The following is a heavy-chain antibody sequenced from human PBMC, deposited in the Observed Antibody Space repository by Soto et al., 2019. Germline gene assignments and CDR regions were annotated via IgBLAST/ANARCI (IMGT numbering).Heavy chain of an antibody. V-gene: IGHV3-48*01. CDR1: GFTFSSYS. J-gene: IGHJ2*01. Sequence: EVQLVESGGGLVQPGGSLRLSCAASGFTFSSYSMNWVRQAPGKGLEWVSYISSSSSTIYYADSVKGRFTISRDNAKNSLYLQMNSLRAEDTAVYYCARDQDSGPYGDYEGYFDLWGRGTLVTVSS. CDR2: ISSSSSTI. CDR3: ARDQDSGPYGDYEGYFDL. D-gene: IGHD4-17*01.